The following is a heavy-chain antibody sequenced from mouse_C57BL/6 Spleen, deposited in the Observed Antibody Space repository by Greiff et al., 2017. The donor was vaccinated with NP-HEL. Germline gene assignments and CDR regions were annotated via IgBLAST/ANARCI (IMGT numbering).Heavy chain of an antibody. J-gene: IGHJ4*01. CDR1: GFSFNTYA. V-gene: IGHV10-1*01. D-gene: IGHD1-1*01. CDR2: IRSKSNNYAT. CDR3: GRHYYGSFYAMDY. Sequence: EVQGVESGEGLVQPKGSLKLSCAASGFSFNTYAMNWVRQAPGKGLEWVARIRSKSNNYATYYADSVKDRFTISRDDSESMLYLQMNNLKTEDTAMYYCGRHYYGSFYAMDYWGQGTSVTVSS.